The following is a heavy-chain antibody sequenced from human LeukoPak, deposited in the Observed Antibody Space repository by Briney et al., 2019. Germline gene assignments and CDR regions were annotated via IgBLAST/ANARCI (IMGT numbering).Heavy chain of an antibody. V-gene: IGHV3-48*04. Sequence: PGGSLRLPCAASGFTFSSYSMNWVRQAPGKGLEWISYIGISTSRIYYAGSVKGRFTISRDNAKNSLYLQMNSLRAEDTAVYYCARDVRCSSTSCYRLHYYGMDVWGQGTTVTVSS. CDR1: GFTFSSYS. D-gene: IGHD2-2*01. CDR3: ARDVRCSSTSCYRLHYYGMDV. J-gene: IGHJ6*02. CDR2: IGISTSRI.